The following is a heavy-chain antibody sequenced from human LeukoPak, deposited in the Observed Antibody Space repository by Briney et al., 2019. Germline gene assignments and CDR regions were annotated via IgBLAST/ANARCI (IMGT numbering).Heavy chain of an antibody. CDR1: GGSISSNNW. CDR3: AKDRTDRFKSLFFDY. Sequence: SGTLSLTCAVSGGSISSNNWWSWVRQPPGTGLEWIGEIYHSGSTNYNPSLKSRVTISVDKSKNQFSLKLSSVTAADTAVYYCAKDRTDRFKSLFFDYWGQGILVTVSS. CDR2: IYHSGST. J-gene: IGHJ4*02. V-gene: IGHV4-4*02. D-gene: IGHD3/OR15-3a*01.